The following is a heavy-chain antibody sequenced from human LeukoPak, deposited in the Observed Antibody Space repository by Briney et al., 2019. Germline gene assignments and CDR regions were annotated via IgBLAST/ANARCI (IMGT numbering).Heavy chain of an antibody. CDR1: GFTFSSYA. CDR3: ARGDSSSSPVGTFDY. Sequence: GGSLRLSCAASGFTFSSYAMNWVRQAPGKGLEYVSAISSNGGSTYYANSVKGRFTISRDNSKNTLYLQMGSLRAEDMAVYYCARGDSSSSPVGTFDYWGQGTLVTVSS. D-gene: IGHD6-6*01. J-gene: IGHJ4*02. V-gene: IGHV3-64*01. CDR2: ISSNGGST.